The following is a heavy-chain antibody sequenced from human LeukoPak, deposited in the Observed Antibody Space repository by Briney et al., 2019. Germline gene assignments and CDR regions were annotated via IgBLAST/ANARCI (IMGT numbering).Heavy chain of an antibody. V-gene: IGHV1-18*01. J-gene: IGHJ4*02. CDR1: GYTFTSYG. CDR2: ISAYNGNK. D-gene: IGHD3-16*01. CDR3: ARWGPLHLLNDY. Sequence: GASVKVSCKASGYTFTSYGVTWVRQAPGQGLEWMGWISAYNGNKKYAQKVQDRVTMTTDTSTSTAYMELRGLISDDTAVYYCARWGPLHLLNDYWGQGTLVTVSS.